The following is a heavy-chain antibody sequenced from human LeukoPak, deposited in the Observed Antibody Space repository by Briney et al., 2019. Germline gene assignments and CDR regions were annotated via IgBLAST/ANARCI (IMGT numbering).Heavy chain of an antibody. J-gene: IGHJ4*02. CDR1: GFSSSGYA. Sequence: PGGSLRLSCEVSGFSSSGYAMSWVRQAPGKGLEWVSTISVSGGSTYYADSVKGRFTISRDNSKNTVHLQMNSLRAGDTAVYHCARYYDILTGDYRFDYWGQGTLVTVSS. CDR2: ISVSGGST. CDR3: ARYYDILTGDYRFDY. V-gene: IGHV3-23*01. D-gene: IGHD3-9*01.